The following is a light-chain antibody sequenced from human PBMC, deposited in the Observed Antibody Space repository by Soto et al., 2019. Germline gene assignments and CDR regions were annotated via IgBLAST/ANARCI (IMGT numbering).Light chain of an antibody. Sequence: DIQMTQSPSSLSASVGDRVTITCRASQGISNYLAWHQQKPGKAPKLLIYDASSLQSGVPPRFSGSGSGTEFTLTIRSLQPDDIATYYCQQYSSYSAWTFGEGTKVDIK. CDR3: QQYSSYSAWT. V-gene: IGKV1-16*01. CDR2: DAS. J-gene: IGKJ1*01. CDR1: QGISNY.